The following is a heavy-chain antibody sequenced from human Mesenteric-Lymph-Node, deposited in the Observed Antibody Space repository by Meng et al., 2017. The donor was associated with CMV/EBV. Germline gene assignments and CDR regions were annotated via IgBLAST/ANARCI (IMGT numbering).Heavy chain of an antibody. CDR1: GFTFSSYA. J-gene: IGHJ4*02. Sequence: GESLKISCAASGFTFSSYAMHWVRQAPGKGLEWVAVISYDGSNKYYADSVKGRFTISRDNSKNTLYLQMNSLRAEDTAVYYCAREGITMIVSDWGQGTLVTVSS. V-gene: IGHV3-30*04. CDR3: AREGITMIVSD. CDR2: ISYDGSNK. D-gene: IGHD3-22*01.